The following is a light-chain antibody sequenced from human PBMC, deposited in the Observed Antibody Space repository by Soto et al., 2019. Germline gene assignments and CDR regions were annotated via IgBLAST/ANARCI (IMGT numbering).Light chain of an antibody. CDR3: SSYTSSSSYV. Sequence: LTQPASLSGSPGQSITISCSGTSSDVGAYNYVSWYQQHPGKAPKLMIYDVGYRPSGVSTRFSGSKSGNTASLTISGLQSEDESDYYCSSYTSSSSYVFGTGTKVTVL. CDR2: DVG. J-gene: IGLJ1*01. CDR1: SSDVGAYNY. V-gene: IGLV2-14*03.